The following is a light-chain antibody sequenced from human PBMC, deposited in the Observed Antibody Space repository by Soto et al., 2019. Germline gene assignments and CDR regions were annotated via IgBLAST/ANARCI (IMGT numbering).Light chain of an antibody. CDR1: QGVSDN. Sequence: EIVMTQSPATLSVSPGERATLSCRASQGVSDNLAWYQQKPGQAPRLLIYGASTRATGIPVRFSGSGSGTEFTLTISSLQSEDFAVYFCQQYNNWPLTFGGGTKVEIK. J-gene: IGKJ4*01. V-gene: IGKV3-15*01. CDR3: QQYNNWPLT. CDR2: GAS.